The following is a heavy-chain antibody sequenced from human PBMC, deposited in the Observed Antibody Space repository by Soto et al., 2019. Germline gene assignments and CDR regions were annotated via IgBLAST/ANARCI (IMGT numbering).Heavy chain of an antibody. Sequence: EVQLLESGGGLVQPGGSLRLSCAASGFTFSSYAMSWVRQAPGKGLEWVSAISGSGGSTYYADSVKGRFTISRDNSKNTLYLQMNSLRADDTAVYYCAKDSSGGDCSSTSCYIWFDPWGQGTLVTVSS. CDR3: AKDSSGGDCSSTSCYIWFDP. CDR1: GFTFSSYA. CDR2: ISGSGGST. D-gene: IGHD2-2*02. V-gene: IGHV3-23*01. J-gene: IGHJ5*02.